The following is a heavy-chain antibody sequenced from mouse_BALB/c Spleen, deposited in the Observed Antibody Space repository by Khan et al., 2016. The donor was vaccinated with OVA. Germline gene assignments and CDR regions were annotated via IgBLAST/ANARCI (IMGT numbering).Heavy chain of an antibody. D-gene: IGHD1-1*01. CDR3: TRYYCGSSYVAD. J-gene: IGHJ3*01. CDR1: GFTFSNFG. V-gene: IGHV5-17*02. Sequence: EVELVESGGGLVQPGGSRKLSCAASGFTFSNFGMHWVRQAPEKGLEWVAYISSGSFTINYADTVQGRFTISRDNPKNTLFLQMTSLRSEDTAMYYCTRYYCGSSYVADWGQGTRVTVSA. CDR2: ISSGSFTI.